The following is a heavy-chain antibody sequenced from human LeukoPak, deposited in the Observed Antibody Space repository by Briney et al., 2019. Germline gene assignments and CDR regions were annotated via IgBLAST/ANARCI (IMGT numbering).Heavy chain of an antibody. J-gene: IGHJ5*02. CDR2: IYYSGST. CDR3: ASEGITMVRGVTVNWFDP. V-gene: IGHV4-61*01. D-gene: IGHD3-10*01. Sequence: SETLSLTCTVSGGSVSSGSYYWSWIRQPPGKGLEWIGYIYYSGSTNYNPSLKSRVTMSVDTSKNQFSLKLSSVTAADTAVYYCASEGITMVRGVTVNWFDPWGQGTLVTVSS. CDR1: GGSVSSGSYY.